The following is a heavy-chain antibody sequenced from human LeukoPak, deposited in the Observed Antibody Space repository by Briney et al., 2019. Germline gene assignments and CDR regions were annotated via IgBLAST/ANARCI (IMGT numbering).Heavy chain of an antibody. J-gene: IGHJ4*02. CDR3: AKQDVVVVAATPFDGRYYFDY. V-gene: IGHV4-30-4*08. CDR1: GGYINSGDYY. CDR2: IYSSGST. D-gene: IGHD2-15*01. Sequence: TSETLSLTCTVSGGYINSGDYYWSWIRQPPGEGLEWVGYIYSSGSTYYTPSLKSRLTISVDASKNQFSLKLSSVTAADTAVYYCAKQDVVVVAATPFDGRYYFDYWGQGTLVTVSS.